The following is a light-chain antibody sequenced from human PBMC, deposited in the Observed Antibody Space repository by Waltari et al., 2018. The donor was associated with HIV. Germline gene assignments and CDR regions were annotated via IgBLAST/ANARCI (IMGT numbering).Light chain of an antibody. CDR3: QQANSFPLT. CDR1: QGISSW. CDR2: DAS. Sequence: DIQMTQSPSSVSASVGDRVTITCRASQGISSWLGWYQQKPGKAPKLLIYDASSLQRWVPSRFSGSGSGTDFTLTISSLQPEDFATYYCQQANSFPLTFGGGTKVEIK. J-gene: IGKJ4*01. V-gene: IGKV1-12*01.